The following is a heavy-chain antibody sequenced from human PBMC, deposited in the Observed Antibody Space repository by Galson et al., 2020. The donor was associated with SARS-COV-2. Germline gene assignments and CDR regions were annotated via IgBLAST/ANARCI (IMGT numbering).Heavy chain of an antibody. CDR1: GGTFSSSD. Sequence: SVKVSFKASGGTFSSSDVNWVRQAPGQGLEWLGGYIHVFHTATYAQKFQGRVTITADEPTTTAYMELTSLRSDDTAVYVCVRGEVQTLDYWGQGTLVTVSS. J-gene: IGHJ4*02. CDR3: VRGEVQTLDY. CDR2: YIHVFHTA. D-gene: IGHD1-1*01. V-gene: IGHV1-69*13.